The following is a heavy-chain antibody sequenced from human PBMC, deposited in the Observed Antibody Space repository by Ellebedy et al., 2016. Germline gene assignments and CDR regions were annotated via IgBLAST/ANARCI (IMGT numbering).Heavy chain of an antibody. V-gene: IGHV4-34*01. CDR3: ASLRGYSGYDTTSPDY. Sequence: SETLSLXXAVYGGSFSGYYWSWIRQPPGKGLEWIGEINHSGSTNYNPSLKSRVTISVDTSKNQFSLKLSSVTAADTAVYYCASLRGYSGYDTTSPDYWGQGTLVTVSS. D-gene: IGHD5-12*01. CDR1: GGSFSGYY. J-gene: IGHJ4*02. CDR2: INHSGST.